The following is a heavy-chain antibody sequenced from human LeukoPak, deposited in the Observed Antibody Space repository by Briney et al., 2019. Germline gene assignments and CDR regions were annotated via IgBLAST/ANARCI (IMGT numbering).Heavy chain of an antibody. D-gene: IGHD2-15*01. Sequence: SSETLSLTCTVSGGSISSYYWSWIRQPAGKGLEWIGRIFPSGSTNYNPSLKSPFTMSVDTSKNQFSLKLSSVTAADTAVYYCARDLYCSGDTCYETENWFHPWAQGTLVTVSS. V-gene: IGHV4-4*07. CDR1: GGSISSYY. J-gene: IGHJ5*02. CDR2: IFPSGST. CDR3: ARDLYCSGDTCYETENWFHP.